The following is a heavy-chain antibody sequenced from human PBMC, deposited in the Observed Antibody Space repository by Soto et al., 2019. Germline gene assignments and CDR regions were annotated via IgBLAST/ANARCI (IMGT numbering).Heavy chain of an antibody. Sequence: GGSLRLSCAASGFTVSSNYMSWVRQAPGKGLEWVSVIYSGGSTYYADSVKGRFTISRDNSKNTLYLQMNSLRAEDTAVYYCARVGAYDLLRSSGWCFDYWGQGTLVTVSS. D-gene: IGHD6-19*01. CDR2: IYSGGST. CDR1: GFTVSSNY. CDR3: ARVGAYDLLRSSGWCFDY. J-gene: IGHJ4*02. V-gene: IGHV3-53*01.